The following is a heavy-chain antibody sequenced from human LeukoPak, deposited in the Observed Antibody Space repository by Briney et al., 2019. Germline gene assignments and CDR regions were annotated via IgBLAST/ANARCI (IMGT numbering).Heavy chain of an antibody. CDR2: IYNSGST. J-gene: IGHJ4*02. Sequence: SETLSLTCTVSGGSIGSYYWSWIRQPPGKGLEWIGYIYNSGSTNYNPSLESRVTMSVDTSKKQFSLKLSSVTAADTAVYYCHGHSSVWDGFWGQGTLVTVSS. V-gene: IGHV4-59*08. CDR3: HGHSSVWDGF. D-gene: IGHD6-19*01. CDR1: GGSIGSYY.